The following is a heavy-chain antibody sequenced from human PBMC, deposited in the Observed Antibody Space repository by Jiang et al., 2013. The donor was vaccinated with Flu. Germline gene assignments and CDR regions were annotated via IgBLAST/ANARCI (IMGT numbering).Heavy chain of an antibody. V-gene: IGHV1-69*06. CDR2: IIPIFGTA. D-gene: IGHD3-9*01. CDR1: GGTFSSYA. J-gene: IGHJ4*02. Sequence: KVSCKASGGTFSSYAISWVRQAPGQGLEWMGGIIPIFGTANYAQKFQGRVTITADKSTSTAYMELSSLRSEDTAVYYCARDLTYYDILGYWGQGTLVTVSS. CDR3: ARDLTYYDILGY.